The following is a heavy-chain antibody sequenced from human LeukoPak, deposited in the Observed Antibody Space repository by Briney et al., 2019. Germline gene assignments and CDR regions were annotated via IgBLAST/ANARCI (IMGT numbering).Heavy chain of an antibody. CDR3: ARFVRHCSSTSCYYYYGMDV. Sequence: PSETLSLTCAVHGGSFSGYYWSWIRQPPGKGLEWIGEINHSGSTNYNPSLKSRVTISVDTSKNRFSLKLSSVTAADTAVYYCARFVRHCSSTSCYYYYGMDVWGKGTTVTVSS. CDR2: INHSGST. CDR1: GGSFSGYY. D-gene: IGHD2-2*01. V-gene: IGHV4-34*01. J-gene: IGHJ6*04.